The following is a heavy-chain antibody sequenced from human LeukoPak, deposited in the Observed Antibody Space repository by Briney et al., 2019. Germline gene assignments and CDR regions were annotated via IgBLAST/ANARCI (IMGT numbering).Heavy chain of an antibody. CDR1: GFTVSSNY. D-gene: IGHD6-19*01. CDR2: IYSGGST. Sequence: GGSLRLSCAASGFTVSSNYMSWVRQAPGKGLEWVSVIYSGGSTYYADSVKGRFTISRDNSKNTLYLQMNSLRAEDTAVYYCAREQGGWYFDYWGQGTLVTVPS. V-gene: IGHV3-53*01. CDR3: AREQGGWYFDY. J-gene: IGHJ4*02.